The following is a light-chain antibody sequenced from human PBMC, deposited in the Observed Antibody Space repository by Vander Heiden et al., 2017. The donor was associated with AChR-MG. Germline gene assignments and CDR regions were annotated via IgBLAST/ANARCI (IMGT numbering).Light chain of an antibody. Sequence: DIQMTQSPPSLSASVGDRVTITCRASLGISNYLAWYQQKAGKVPKLLIYGASTLQSGVSSRFSGSRSGTDFTLTISSLQPEDVGTYYCQKDDSAPWTFGQGTKVDI. CDR1: LGISNY. J-gene: IGKJ1*01. CDR3: QKDDSAPWT. V-gene: IGKV1-27*01. CDR2: GAS.